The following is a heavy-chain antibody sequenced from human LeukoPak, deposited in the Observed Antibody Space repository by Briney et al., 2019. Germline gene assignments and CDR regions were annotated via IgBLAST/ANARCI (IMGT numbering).Heavy chain of an antibody. CDR1: GGSFSGYY. D-gene: IGHD4-4*01. CDR3: ARVSSHKFYSNGERPAGWVFDY. Sequence: PSETLSLTCAVYGGSFSGYYWSWIRQPPGKGLEWIGEINHSGSTNYNPSLKSRVTISVDTSKNQFSLKLSSVTAADTAVYYCARVSSHKFYSNGERPAGWVFDYWGQGTLVTVSS. CDR2: INHSGST. J-gene: IGHJ4*02. V-gene: IGHV4-34*01.